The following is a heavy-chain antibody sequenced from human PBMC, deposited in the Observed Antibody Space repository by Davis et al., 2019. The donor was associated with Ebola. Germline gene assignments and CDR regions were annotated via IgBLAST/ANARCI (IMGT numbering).Heavy chain of an antibody. D-gene: IGHD5-24*01. Sequence: PAGSLRLSCAASGFSLSDYYMSWIRQAPGQGLEWVSYISISSGFTNYADTVKGRLTLTRDNAKNSLYLQMNSLRAEDTAVYYCARGPRKMATTNFDYWGQGTLVTVSS. CDR1: GFSLSDYY. J-gene: IGHJ4*02. V-gene: IGHV3-11*06. CDR3: ARGPRKMATTNFDY. CDR2: ISISSGFT.